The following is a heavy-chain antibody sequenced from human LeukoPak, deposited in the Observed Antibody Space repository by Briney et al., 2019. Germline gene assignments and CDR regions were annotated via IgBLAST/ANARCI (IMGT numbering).Heavy chain of an antibody. D-gene: IGHD2-21*02. CDR1: GSTFSSYA. V-gene: IGHV1-69*13. CDR2: IIPIFGTA. CDR3: ARDYCGGDCYSTGRHWFDP. Sequence: GASVKVSCKASGSTFSSYAISWVRQAPGQGLEWMGGIIPIFGTANYAQKFQGRVTITADESTSTAYMELSSLRSEDTAVYYCARDYCGGDCYSTGRHWFDPWGQGTLVTVSS. J-gene: IGHJ5*02.